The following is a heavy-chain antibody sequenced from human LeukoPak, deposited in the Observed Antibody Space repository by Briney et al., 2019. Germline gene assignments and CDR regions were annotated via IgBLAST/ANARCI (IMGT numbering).Heavy chain of an antibody. J-gene: IGHJ5*02. V-gene: IGHV4-4*09. D-gene: IGHD1-26*01. CDR2: IYTNGRT. Sequence: SETLSLTCSVSGASVSSFQWSWIRQSPGKGLEWIGYIYTNGRTNSNPSLKSRVTMSLDTSKNQFSLKLTSVNAADTAVYFCARSFAHDGSHLGYGSWGQGTLVTVSS. CDR3: ARSFAHDGSHLGYGS. CDR1: GASVSSFQ.